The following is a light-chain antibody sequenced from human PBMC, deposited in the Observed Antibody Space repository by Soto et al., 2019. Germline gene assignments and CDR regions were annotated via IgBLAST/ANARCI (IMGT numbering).Light chain of an antibody. J-gene: IGLJ1*01. V-gene: IGLV2-14*01. CDR3: SSYTSSSTGGFV. Sequence: QSLLTQPASVSGSPGQSITISCTGTSSDVGGYNYVSWYQQHPGKAPKLMIYDVSNRPSGVSNRFSGSKSGNTASLTISGLQAEDEADYYCSSYTSSSTGGFVFGTGTEVTVL. CDR1: SSDVGGYNY. CDR2: DVS.